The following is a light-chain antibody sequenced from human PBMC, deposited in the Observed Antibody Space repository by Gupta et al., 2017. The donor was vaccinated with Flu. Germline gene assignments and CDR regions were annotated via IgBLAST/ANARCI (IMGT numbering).Light chain of an antibody. Sequence: SITISCTGSSSDIGDNNYVCWYQQHTGEAPNLSMYEVSSRPAGVSNRVAGSESGNAESLTIAGVQGEEDANYCCSSYTTTSSWGLGGGTKLTVL. CDR3: SSYTTTSSWG. J-gene: IGLJ2*01. CDR1: SSDIGDNNY. V-gene: IGLV2-14*01. CDR2: EVS.